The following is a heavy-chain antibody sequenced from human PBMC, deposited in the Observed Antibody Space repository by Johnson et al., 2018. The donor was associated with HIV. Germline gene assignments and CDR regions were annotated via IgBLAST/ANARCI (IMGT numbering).Heavy chain of an antibody. J-gene: IGHJ3*02. Sequence: QVQLVESGGGLVKPGGSLRLSCAVSGVIFSDYYMSWIRQAPAKGLQWVAVISYDGSDKDYADSVKGRFTISRDSSKNTLYLKMNSLRAEDTAVYYCAREPGSSSRLGAFDIWGQGTMVTVSS. CDR1: GVIFSDYY. CDR2: ISYDGSDK. V-gene: IGHV3-30*03. CDR3: AREPGSSSRLGAFDI. D-gene: IGHD6-13*01.